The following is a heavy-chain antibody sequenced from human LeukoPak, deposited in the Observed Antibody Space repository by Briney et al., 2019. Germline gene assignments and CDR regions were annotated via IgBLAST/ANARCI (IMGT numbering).Heavy chain of an antibody. CDR3: AIENFDSGGPGSGSPAFDI. Sequence: GGSLRLSCAVSGFSFSKYGLHWVRQAPGKGLQWVAMIWYDGSQRYYVDSVKGRFTISRDSYKNTMFLQMNSLTDEDTAVYYCAIENFDSGGPGSGSPAFDIWGQGTMVSVSS. CDR1: GFSFSKYG. J-gene: IGHJ3*02. D-gene: IGHD3-22*01. V-gene: IGHV3-30*02. CDR2: IWYDGSQR.